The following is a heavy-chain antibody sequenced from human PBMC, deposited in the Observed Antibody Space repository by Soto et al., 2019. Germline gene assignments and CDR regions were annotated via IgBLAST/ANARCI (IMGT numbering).Heavy chain of an antibody. V-gene: IGHV3-23*01. CDR1: GFTFSSHA. J-gene: IGHJ4*02. Sequence: PWGSLRLSCAASGFTFSSHAMSWVRQAPGKRLEWVSAISATGDSTYYADSVKGRFTISRDNSKTTLFLQMSSLRAGDTAIYYCARGPLGSVAGMNDYWGQGTLVTVSS. CDR2: ISATGDST. D-gene: IGHD6-19*01. CDR3: ARGPLGSVAGMNDY.